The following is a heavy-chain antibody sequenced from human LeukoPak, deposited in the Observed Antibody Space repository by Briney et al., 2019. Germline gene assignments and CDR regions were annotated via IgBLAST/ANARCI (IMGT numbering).Heavy chain of an antibody. D-gene: IGHD3-10*01. J-gene: IGHJ4*02. CDR2: IYAGGST. Sequence: GGSLRLSCAASGFTVSGNYMTWVRQAPGRGLEWVSLIYAGGSTYYPDSVKGRVTISRDNSKNTLYLQMNSLRAEDTAVYYCASGEWPQDYWGQGTLVTVSS. CDR1: GFTVSGNY. V-gene: IGHV3-53*01. CDR3: ASGEWPQDY.